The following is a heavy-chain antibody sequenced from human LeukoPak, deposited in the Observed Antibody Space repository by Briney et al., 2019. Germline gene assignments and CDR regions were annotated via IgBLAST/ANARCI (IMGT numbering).Heavy chain of an antibody. CDR1: GFTFSSYA. J-gene: IGHJ4*02. V-gene: IGHV3-30-3*01. Sequence: GGSLRLSCAASGFTFSSYAMHWVRQAPGKGLEWVAVISYDGSNKYYADSVKGRFTISRDNSRNTLYLQMDSLRAEDTAVYYCARGDCSSTSCYVLNYWGQGTLVTVSS. D-gene: IGHD2-2*01. CDR3: ARGDCSSTSCYVLNY. CDR2: ISYDGSNK.